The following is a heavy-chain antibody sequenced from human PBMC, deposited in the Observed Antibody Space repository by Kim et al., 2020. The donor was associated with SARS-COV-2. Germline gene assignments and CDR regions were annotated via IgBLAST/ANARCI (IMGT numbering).Heavy chain of an antibody. CDR3: ARHKLRSIWFGALGDFDP. D-gene: IGHD3-10*01. CDR1: GASIDSSDSY. CDR2: LYYSGTT. Sequence: SETLSLTCTVSGASIDSSDSYWGWIRQPPGKGLEWIGSLYYSGTTYYNPSLKSRVTISADTARNQFSLKMTSATAADTALYYCARHKLRSIWFGALGDFDPCGQGTLLAVSS. J-gene: IGHJ5*02. V-gene: IGHV4-39*01.